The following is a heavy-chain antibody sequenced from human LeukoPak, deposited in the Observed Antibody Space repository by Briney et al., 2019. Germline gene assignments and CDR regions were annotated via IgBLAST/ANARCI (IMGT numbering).Heavy chain of an antibody. CDR3: ASTIAVGAFDFDY. D-gene: IGHD1-26*01. Sequence: GGSLRLSCGASGFTFSDYAMPWVRQAPGRGLEYVSSISTNGDTTFYANSVKGRFTISRDNSRKMVYLQMGSLKAEDMAVYYCASTIAVGAFDFDYWGQGTLVTVSS. CDR1: GFTFSDYA. V-gene: IGHV3-64*01. CDR2: ISTNGDTT. J-gene: IGHJ4*02.